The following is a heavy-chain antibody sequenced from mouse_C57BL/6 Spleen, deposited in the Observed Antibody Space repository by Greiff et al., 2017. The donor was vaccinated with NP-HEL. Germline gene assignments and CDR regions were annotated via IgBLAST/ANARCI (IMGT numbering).Heavy chain of an antibody. V-gene: IGHV2-2*01. Sequence: QVQLKESGPGLVQPSQSLSITCTVSGFSLTSYGVHWVRQSPGKGLEWLGVIWSGGSTDYNAAFISRLSISKDNSKSQVFFKMNSLQADDTAIYYCARAYYSNPSYAMDYWGQGTSVTVSS. J-gene: IGHJ4*01. CDR2: IWSGGST. CDR1: GFSLTSYG. D-gene: IGHD2-5*01. CDR3: ARAYYSNPSYAMDY.